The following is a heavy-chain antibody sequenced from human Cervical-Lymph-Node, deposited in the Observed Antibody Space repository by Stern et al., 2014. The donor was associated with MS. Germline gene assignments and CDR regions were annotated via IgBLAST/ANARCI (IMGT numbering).Heavy chain of an antibody. CDR3: ARSHYYGSGRDRYFDY. CDR1: GGSISSGGYY. CDR2: LYYSGST. V-gene: IGHV4-31*03. J-gene: IGHJ4*02. Sequence: QVQLQESGPGLVKPSQTLSLTCTVSGGSISSGGYYWSWIRQHPGKGLAWIGYLYYSGSTYYNPSLKSRVTISVDTSKNQFSLKLSSVTAAVTAVYYCARSHYYGSGRDRYFDYWGQGTLVTVSS. D-gene: IGHD3-10*01.